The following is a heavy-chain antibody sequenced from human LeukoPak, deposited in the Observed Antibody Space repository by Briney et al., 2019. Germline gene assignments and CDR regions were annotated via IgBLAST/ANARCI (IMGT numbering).Heavy chain of an antibody. V-gene: IGHV4-39*01. CDR3: ARQEGYFDTSGFFHY. Sequence: NTSETLSLTCTVSGGSISSSTNHWGWIRQPPGKGLEWIGSIYYSGGSTYYNPSLESRVTISVDTSKSQFSLKLSTVTAADTAVYYCARQEGYFDTSGFFHYRGQGTLVTVSS. CDR1: GGSISSSTNH. D-gene: IGHD3-22*01. J-gene: IGHJ4*02. CDR2: IYYSGGST.